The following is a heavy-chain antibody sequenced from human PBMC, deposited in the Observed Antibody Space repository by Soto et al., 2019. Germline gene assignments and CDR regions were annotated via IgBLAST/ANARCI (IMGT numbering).Heavy chain of an antibody. CDR1: GFTFSSYA. J-gene: IGHJ4*02. CDR3: ANRDPGIAVDY. V-gene: IGHV3-23*01. Sequence: GESLKISCAASGFTFSSYAMSWVRQAPGKGLEWVSAISGSGGSTYYADSVKGRFTISRDNSKNTLYLQMNSLGAEDTAVYYCANRDPGIAVDYWGQGTLVTVSS. CDR2: ISGSGGST. D-gene: IGHD6-13*01.